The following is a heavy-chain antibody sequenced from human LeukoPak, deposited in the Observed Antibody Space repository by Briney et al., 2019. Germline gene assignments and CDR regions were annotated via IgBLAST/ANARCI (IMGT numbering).Heavy chain of an antibody. CDR3: ARGIMVRGGNNWFDP. CDR1: GYTFTSYG. J-gene: IGHJ5*02. D-gene: IGHD3-10*01. V-gene: IGHV1-18*01. CDR2: ISAYNGNT. Sequence: GASVKVSCKASGYTFTSYGISWVRQAPGQGLEWMGWISAYNGNTNYAQKLQGRVTMTTDTSTSTAYMELRSLRSDDTAVYYCARGIMVRGGNNWFDPWGQGTLVTVSS.